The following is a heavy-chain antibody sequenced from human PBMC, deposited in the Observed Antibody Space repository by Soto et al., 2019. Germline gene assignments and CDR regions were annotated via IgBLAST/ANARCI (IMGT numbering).Heavy chain of an antibody. CDR3: AINGIVVVPAAIGSYGMDV. CDR2: IIPIFGTA. CDR1: GGTFSSYA. D-gene: IGHD2-2*02. J-gene: IGHJ6*02. V-gene: IGHV1-69*01. Sequence: QVQLVQSGAEVKKPGSSVKVSCKASGGTFSSYALSWVRQAPGQGLEWMGGIIPIFGTANYAQQFQGRVTITADESTSTDYMELSSLRSEDTAVYYCAINGIVVVPAAIGSYGMDVWGQGTTGTVSS.